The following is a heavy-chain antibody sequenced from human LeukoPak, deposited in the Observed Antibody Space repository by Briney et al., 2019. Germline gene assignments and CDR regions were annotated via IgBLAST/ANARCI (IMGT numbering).Heavy chain of an antibody. D-gene: IGHD5-18*01. CDR1: GDSFSSNSAA. CDR2: TYYRSKLYN. V-gene: IGHV6-1*01. CDR3: ARVTWEGRGYSYGSNAFDI. J-gene: IGHJ3*02. Sequence: SQTLSLTCAISGDSFSSNSAAWNWLRQSPSRGLEWLGRTYYRSKLYNDYAVSVKSLITINPDTSKNQFSLQLNSVTPEDTAVYYCARVTWEGRGYSYGSNAFDIWGQGTMVTVSS.